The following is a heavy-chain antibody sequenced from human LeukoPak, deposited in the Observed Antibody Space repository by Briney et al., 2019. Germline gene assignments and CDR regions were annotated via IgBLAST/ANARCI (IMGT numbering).Heavy chain of an antibody. CDR2: IYSSGST. CDR1: GDSISNYY. Sequence: PSETLSLTCSVSGDSISNYYWSWIRQPAGKGLEWIGRIYSSGSTDYNPSLKSRVSMSVDTSKNQFSLKLSSVTAADTAVYYCARPSYYYDSSGYYYVDAFDIWGQGTMVTVSS. V-gene: IGHV4-4*07. D-gene: IGHD3-22*01. CDR3: ARPSYYYDSSGYYYVDAFDI. J-gene: IGHJ3*02.